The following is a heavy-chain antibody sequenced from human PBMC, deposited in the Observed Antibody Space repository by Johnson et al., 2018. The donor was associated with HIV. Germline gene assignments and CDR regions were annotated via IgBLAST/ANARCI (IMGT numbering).Heavy chain of an antibody. CDR1: GFTFSNAW. V-gene: IGHV3-15*01. CDR2: IKSNTDGGTT. D-gene: IGHD1-20*01. J-gene: IGHJ3*02. Sequence: VQLVESGGGLVKPGGSLRLSCAASGFTFSNAWMSWVRQAPGKGLEWVGRIKSNTDGGTTDYAAPVKGRFTISRDDSKNTLYLQMNSLRAEDTAVYYCTRDQGNWNGAFDIWGQGTMVTVSS. CDR3: TRDQGNWNGAFDI.